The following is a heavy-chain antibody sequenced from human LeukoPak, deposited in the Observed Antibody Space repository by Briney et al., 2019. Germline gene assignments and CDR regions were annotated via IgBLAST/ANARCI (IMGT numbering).Heavy chain of an antibody. CDR2: ISYDGSNK. J-gene: IGHJ4*02. Sequence: GRSLRLSCAASGFTFSSYAMHWVRQAPGKGLEWVAVISYDGSNKYYADSVKGRFTISRDNSKNTLYLQMNSLRVEDTAVYYCARNYYDSSGYYYSLGYWGQGTLVTVSS. D-gene: IGHD3-22*01. V-gene: IGHV3-30-3*01. CDR1: GFTFSSYA. CDR3: ARNYYDSSGYYYSLGY.